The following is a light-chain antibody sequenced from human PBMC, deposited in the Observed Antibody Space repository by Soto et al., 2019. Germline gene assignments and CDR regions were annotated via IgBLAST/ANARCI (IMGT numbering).Light chain of an antibody. V-gene: IGLV2-14*01. Sequence: QSALTQPASVSGSPGQSITISCTGTSSDVGGYNYVSWYQQHPGKAPKLMIYEVSNRPSGVSNRFSGSKSGNTASLTISGLQAEDEADYYCSSYISSSTRVFGGGTKLTV. CDR1: SSDVGGYNY. CDR2: EVS. J-gene: IGLJ3*02. CDR3: SSYISSSTRV.